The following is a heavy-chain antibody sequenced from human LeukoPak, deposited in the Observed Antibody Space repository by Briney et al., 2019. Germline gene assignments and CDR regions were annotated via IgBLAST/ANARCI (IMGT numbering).Heavy chain of an antibody. V-gene: IGHV4-30-4*01. CDR2: IFYSGNA. J-gene: IGHJ4*02. Sequence: SETLSLTCTVSGGSISSGDSHWTWIRQPPGKGPEWIGYIFYSGNADYNPSLKSRVTMSVDTSKNQFSLRLTSVTAADTAVYYCARDRSGGDYDYWGQGTLVTVSS. CDR3: ARDRSGGDYDY. D-gene: IGHD2-21*02. CDR1: GGSISSGDSH.